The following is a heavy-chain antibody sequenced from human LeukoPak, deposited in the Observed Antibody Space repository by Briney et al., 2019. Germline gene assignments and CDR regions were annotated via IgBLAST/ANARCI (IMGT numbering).Heavy chain of an antibody. CDR3: ASPGGNSYNDAFDI. CDR2: IFYRGAT. V-gene: IGHV4-59*12. J-gene: IGHJ3*02. CDR1: GGFISSYY. Sequence: SETLSLTCIVSGGFISSYYWNWIRQPPGKGLEWIGNIFYRGATNYNPSLKSRVTMSVDTSKNQFSLKLSSVTAADTAVYYCASPGGNSYNDAFDIWGQGTMVTVSS. D-gene: IGHD4-23*01.